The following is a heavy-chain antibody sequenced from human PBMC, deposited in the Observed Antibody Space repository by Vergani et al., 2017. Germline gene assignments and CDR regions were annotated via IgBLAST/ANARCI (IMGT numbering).Heavy chain of an antibody. CDR2: IYSGGST. J-gene: IGHJ6*03. D-gene: IGHD1-7*01. Sequence: EVQLLESGGGLVQPGGSLRLSCAASGFTFSSYAMSWVRQAPGKGLEWVSVIYSGGSTYYADSVKGRFTISRDNSKNTLYLQMNSLRAEDTAVYYCARSITGTPLLGGYYYYMDVWGKGTTVTVSS. CDR1: GFTFSSYA. CDR3: ARSITGTPLLGGYYYYMDV. V-gene: IGHV3-23*03.